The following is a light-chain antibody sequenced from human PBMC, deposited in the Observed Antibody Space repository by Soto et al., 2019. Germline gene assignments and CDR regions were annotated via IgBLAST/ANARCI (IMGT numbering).Light chain of an antibody. CDR2: GAS. V-gene: IGKV3-15*01. CDR3: QQCNTWPPIT. J-gene: IGKJ5*01. Sequence: DIVMTQSPATLSVSPGERVTLSCRASQSVRSNLAWYQQKPGQAPRLPIYGASTRATGLPARFSGSGSGTDFTLTISSLQSEDFAVYYCQQCNTWPPITFGQGTRLEIK. CDR1: QSVRSN.